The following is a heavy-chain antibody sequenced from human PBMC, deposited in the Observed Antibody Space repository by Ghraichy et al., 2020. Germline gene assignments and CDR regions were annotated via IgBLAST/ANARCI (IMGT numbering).Heavy chain of an antibody. V-gene: IGHV5-51*01. Sequence: GESLNISCEGSGFTFTRYYIAWVRQAPGKGLEWMGVVYVADSDITYSPSFQGQVTISVDKSINTAFLQWSSLKASDSAIYFCSRWSYGGSDDIDFWGQGTVITVS. CDR2: VYVADSDI. CDR3: SRWSYGGSDDIDF. D-gene: IGHD3-16*01. CDR1: GFTFTRYY. J-gene: IGHJ3*01.